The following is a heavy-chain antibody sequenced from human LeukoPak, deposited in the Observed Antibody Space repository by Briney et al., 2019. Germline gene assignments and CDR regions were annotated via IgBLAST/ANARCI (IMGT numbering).Heavy chain of an antibody. CDR2: FYYSGDT. V-gene: IGHV4-38-2*02. J-gene: IGHJ4*02. D-gene: IGHD6-19*01. CDR1: SYSINGAYY. Sequence: SETLSLTCSVSSYSINGAYYWGWIRQPPGKGLEWIGSFYYSGDTYYNPSLKSRVTISVDTSKNQFSLKLSSVTAADTAVYYCAGLRMGAVAGTGADFRGQGTLVTVSS. CDR3: AGLRMGAVAGTGADF.